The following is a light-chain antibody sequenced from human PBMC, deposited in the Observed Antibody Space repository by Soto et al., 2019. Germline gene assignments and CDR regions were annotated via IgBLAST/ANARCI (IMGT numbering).Light chain of an antibody. CDR3: QKYNSAPLT. CDR1: QGISNY. V-gene: IGKV1-27*01. J-gene: IGKJ4*01. Sequence: EMQMNQSPSSMSASVGDRVTITCRASQGISNYLAWYQQKPGKVPKLLIYAASTLQSGVPSRFSSSGSGTDFTLTISSLQPEDVATYYCQKYNSAPLTFGGGTKVDIK. CDR2: AAS.